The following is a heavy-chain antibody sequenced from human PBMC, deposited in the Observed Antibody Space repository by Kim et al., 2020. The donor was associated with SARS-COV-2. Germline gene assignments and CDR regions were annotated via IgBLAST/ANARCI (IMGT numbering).Heavy chain of an antibody. CDR1: GFTFSSYA. CDR2: ISYDGSNK. CDR3: ASRMVRGVIMAYYGMDV. V-gene: IGHV3-30*04. D-gene: IGHD3-10*01. J-gene: IGHJ6*01. Sequence: GGSLRLSCAASGFTFSSYAMHWVRQAPGKGLEWVAVISYDGSNKYYADSVKGRFTISRDNSENTLYLQMNSLRAEDTAVYYCASRMVRGVIMAYYGMDV.